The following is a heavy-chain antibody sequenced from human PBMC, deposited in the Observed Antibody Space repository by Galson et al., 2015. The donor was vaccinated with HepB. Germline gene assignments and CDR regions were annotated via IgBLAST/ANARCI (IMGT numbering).Heavy chain of an antibody. CDR1: GFPFSRNW. CDR2: MKQDGSGK. V-gene: IGHV3-7*01. J-gene: IGHJ4*02. Sequence: SLRLSCAVSGFPFSRNWMTWVRQAPGKGLEWVATMKQDGSGKFYVDSVKGRFTISRDNAKNSLYLQMNGLRVEDTAVYYCARDDDFWGQGTPVTVSS. CDR3: ARDDDF.